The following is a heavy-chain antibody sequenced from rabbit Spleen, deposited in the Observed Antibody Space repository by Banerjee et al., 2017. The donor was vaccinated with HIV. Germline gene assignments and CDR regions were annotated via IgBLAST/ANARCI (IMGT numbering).Heavy chain of an antibody. CDR1: GFSFSSSYY. D-gene: IGHD1-1*01. Sequence: QLEESGGDLVKPEGSLTLTCTASGFSFSSSYYMCWVRQAPGKGLEWIACINAATAKPVYATWAKGRFTISRTSSTTVTLRMTSLTAADTATYFCARDLVGVIGWNFYLWGPGTLVTVS. CDR3: ARDLVGVIGWNFYL. J-gene: IGHJ4*01. V-gene: IGHV1S45*01. CDR2: INAATAKP.